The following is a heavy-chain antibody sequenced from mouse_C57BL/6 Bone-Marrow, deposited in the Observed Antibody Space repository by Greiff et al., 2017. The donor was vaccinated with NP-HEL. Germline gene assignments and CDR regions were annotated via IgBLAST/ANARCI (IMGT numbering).Heavy chain of an antibody. Sequence: EVHLVESGGGLVKPGGSLKLSCAASGFTFSDYGMHWVRQAPEKGLEWVAYISSGSSTIYYVDTVKGRFTISRDNAKNTLFLQMTSLRSEDTAMYYCARRDGYLYWYFDVWGTGTTVTVSS. D-gene: IGHD2-3*01. CDR2: ISSGSSTI. CDR1: GFTFSDYG. CDR3: ARRDGYLYWYFDV. J-gene: IGHJ1*03. V-gene: IGHV5-17*01.